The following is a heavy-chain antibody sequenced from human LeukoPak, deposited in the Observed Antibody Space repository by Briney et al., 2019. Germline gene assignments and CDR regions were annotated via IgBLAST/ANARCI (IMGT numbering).Heavy chain of an antibody. J-gene: IGHJ5*02. V-gene: IGHV4-61*09. CDR1: GGSISSGSYY. CDR2: IYTSGST. Sequence: PSETLSLTCTVSGGSISSGSYYWSWIRQPAGKGLEWIGHIYTSGSTNYNPSLKSRVTMSVDTSKNQFSLKLSSVTAADTAVYYCARVIWFGELLDNWFDPWGQGTLVTVSS. D-gene: IGHD3-10*01. CDR3: ARVIWFGELLDNWFDP.